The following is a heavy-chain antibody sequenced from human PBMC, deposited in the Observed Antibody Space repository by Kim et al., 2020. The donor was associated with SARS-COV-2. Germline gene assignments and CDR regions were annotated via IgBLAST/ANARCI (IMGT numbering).Heavy chain of an antibody. D-gene: IGHD1-26*01. J-gene: IGHJ4*02. Sequence: ASVKVSCKASGYTFTSYSMHWVRQVPGQGLEWVGWVNGGNGNTKYSPKFQARVTMTRDTFATTPSMELLGLRSEDPVMYYFPRPAVLGTWEHYFHLWGQ. V-gene: IGHV1-3*01. CDR1: GYTFTSYS. CDR2: VNGGNGNT. CDR3: PRPAVLGTWEHYFHL.